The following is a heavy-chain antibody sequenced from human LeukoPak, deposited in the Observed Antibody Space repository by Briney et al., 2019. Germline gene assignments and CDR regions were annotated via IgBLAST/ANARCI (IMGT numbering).Heavy chain of an antibody. CDR1: GFIFSDYY. J-gene: IGHJ6*02. CDR3: AKAARFAYYYGMDV. V-gene: IGHV3-11*01. CDR2: ISSSGSTI. Sequence: PGGSLRLSCAASGFIFSDYYMSWIRQAPGKGLEWVSYISSSGSTIYYADSVKGRFTISRDNAKNSLYLQMNSLGAEDTAVYYCAKAARFAYYYGMDVWGQGTTVTVSS. D-gene: IGHD6-6*01.